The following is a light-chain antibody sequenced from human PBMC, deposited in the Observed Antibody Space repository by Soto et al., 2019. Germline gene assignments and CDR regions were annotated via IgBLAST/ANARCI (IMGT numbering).Light chain of an antibody. CDR3: HQYGNGVYT. J-gene: IGKJ2*01. CDR2: VAS. CDR1: QSVSSN. V-gene: IGKV3-20*01. Sequence: EIVLTQSPATLSLSPGERATLSCRASQSVSSNLVGYHQKPAQAPPLLICVASTRGTGIPARFSGSGSGTDFTLTISRLEAEDSAVYFCHQYGNGVYTFGHGTKVEIK.